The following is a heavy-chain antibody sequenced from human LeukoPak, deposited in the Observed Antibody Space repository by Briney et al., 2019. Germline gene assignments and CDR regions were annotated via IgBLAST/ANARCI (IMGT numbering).Heavy chain of an antibody. CDR2: IDPSGNT. J-gene: IGHJ4*02. V-gene: IGHV4-34*01. CDR3: AGRIFGDYLSH. CDR1: GGSFSGYY. D-gene: IGHD4-17*01. Sequence: SETLSLTCAVHGGSFSGYYWNWIRQPPGKGLEWIGEIDPSGNTQYNPSLKSRVTMSLDTSMNQFSLILRSVTAADTAMYFCAGRIFGDYLSHWGQGTLVTVSS.